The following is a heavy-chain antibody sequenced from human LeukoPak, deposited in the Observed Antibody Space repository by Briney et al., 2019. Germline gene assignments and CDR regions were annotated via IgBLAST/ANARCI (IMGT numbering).Heavy chain of an antibody. J-gene: IGHJ5*02. CDR2: ISNSGST. D-gene: IGHD3-22*01. Sequence: PSETLSLTCAVSGGYVNRGTFFWTWIRKPPGKGLEWIGYISNSGSTNYHPSLKSRVTISSDTSKTQFTLKLTSVTAADTAVYYCASGPGYDNWFDPWGQGTLVTVSS. CDR3: ASGPGYDNWFDP. V-gene: IGHV4-61*01. CDR1: GGYVNRGTFF.